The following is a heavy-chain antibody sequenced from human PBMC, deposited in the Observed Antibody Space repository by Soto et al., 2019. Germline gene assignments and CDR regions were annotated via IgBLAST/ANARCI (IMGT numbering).Heavy chain of an antibody. Sequence: QITLKESGPTLVKPTQTLTLTCTFSGFSLSTSGVGVGWIRQPPGKALEWLALIYWNDDKRYSPSLKSRLTITKVTSKNQVVLTMTNMDPVDTATYYCAHRLVERISGSFAFDYWGQGTLVTVSS. J-gene: IGHJ4*02. CDR1: GFSLSTSGVG. CDR2: IYWNDDK. D-gene: IGHD2-15*01. V-gene: IGHV2-5*01. CDR3: AHRLVERISGSFAFDY.